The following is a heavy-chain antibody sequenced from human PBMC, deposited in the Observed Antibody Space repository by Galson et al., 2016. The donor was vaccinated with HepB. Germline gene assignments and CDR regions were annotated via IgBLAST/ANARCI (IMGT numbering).Heavy chain of an antibody. CDR1: GGSINKYDW. D-gene: IGHD2-15*01. V-gene: IGHV4-4*02. CDR2: IYESGTT. Sequence: SETLSLTCAASGGSINKYDWWGWVRQPPGKGLEWIGEIYESGTTNYNVSLRSRVTISVDKSRNQFSLKMNSVTAADTAVYYCARLITRYCSASACSDHDINWFDPWGQGTLVTVSS. J-gene: IGHJ5*02. CDR3: ARLITRYCSASACSDHDINWFDP.